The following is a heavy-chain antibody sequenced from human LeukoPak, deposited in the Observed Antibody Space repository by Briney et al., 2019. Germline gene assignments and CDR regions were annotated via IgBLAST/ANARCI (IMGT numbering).Heavy chain of an antibody. CDR1: GYTLTELS. Sequence: ASVKVSCKVSGYTLTELSMHWVRQAPGKGLEWMGGFDPEDGETIYAQKFQGRVTMTEDTSTDTAYMELSSLRSEDTAVYYCATNRGSGSYYYYYGMDVWGQGTTVTVSS. CDR3: ATNRGSGSYYYYYGMDV. CDR2: FDPEDGET. V-gene: IGHV1-24*01. J-gene: IGHJ6*02. D-gene: IGHD3-10*01.